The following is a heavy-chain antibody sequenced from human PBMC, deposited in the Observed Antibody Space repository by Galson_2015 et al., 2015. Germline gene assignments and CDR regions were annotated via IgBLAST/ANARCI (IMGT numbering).Heavy chain of an antibody. Sequence: PALVKPTQALTLPCTFSGFSLTTRGMCVSWIRQPPGKAPEWLALIDWDGEEYCSTSLKTRLTISKDTSKNQVGITVTNMDPVDTATYYCARVFVAGYRRGGYYFDYWGQGTLVTVSS. V-gene: IGHV2-70*01. CDR1: GFSLTTRGMC. D-gene: IGHD6-19*01. J-gene: IGHJ4*02. CDR2: IDWDGEE. CDR3: ARVFVAGYRRGGYYFDY.